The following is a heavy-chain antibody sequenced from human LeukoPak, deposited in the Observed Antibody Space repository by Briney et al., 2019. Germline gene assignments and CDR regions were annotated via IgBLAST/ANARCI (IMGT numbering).Heavy chain of an antibody. CDR1: GGSISSYY. V-gene: IGHV4-59*08. Sequence: PSETLSLTCTVSGGSISSYYWRWIRQPPGKGLEWIGCFYYSGNTHSNPSLKSRVTISVDTSKNQFSLKLMSVTAADTAVYYCATVRPENSGSYYWDYWGQGTLVTVSS. D-gene: IGHD1-26*01. CDR3: ATVRPENSGSYYWDY. J-gene: IGHJ4*02. CDR2: FYYSGNT.